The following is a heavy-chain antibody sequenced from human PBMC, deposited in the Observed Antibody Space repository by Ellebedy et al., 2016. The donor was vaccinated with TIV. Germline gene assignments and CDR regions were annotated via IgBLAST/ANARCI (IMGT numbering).Heavy chain of an antibody. Sequence: SVKVSXKASGGTFSSYAISWVRQAPGQGFEWMGGIIPIFGTANYAQKFQGRVTITADKSTSTAYMELSSLRSEDTAVYYCARVVLNTYYDFWSGSPMDVWGQGTTVTVSS. CDR2: IIPIFGTA. CDR1: GGTFSSYA. J-gene: IGHJ6*02. V-gene: IGHV1-69*06. D-gene: IGHD3-3*01. CDR3: ARVVLNTYYDFWSGSPMDV.